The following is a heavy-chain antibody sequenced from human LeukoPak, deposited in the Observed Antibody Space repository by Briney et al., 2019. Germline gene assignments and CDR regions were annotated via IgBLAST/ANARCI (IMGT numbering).Heavy chain of an antibody. CDR2: VWHDGSNK. Sequence: GRSLRLSCTTPGFTFSSYAIHWIRQAPGKGLEWVALVWHDGSNKYYADSVKGRFTISRDNSKNTVYLQMNSLRAEDTAVYYCARELFGSGSCPDYWGQGTLVTVSS. V-gene: IGHV3-33*01. J-gene: IGHJ4*02. D-gene: IGHD3-10*01. CDR3: ARELFGSGSCPDY. CDR1: GFTFSSYA.